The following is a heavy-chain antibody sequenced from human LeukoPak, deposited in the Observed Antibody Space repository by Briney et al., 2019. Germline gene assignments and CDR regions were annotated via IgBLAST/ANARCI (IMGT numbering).Heavy chain of an antibody. CDR3: ARGDYGDYVEYSEYFQH. CDR2: ISAYNGNT. D-gene: IGHD4-17*01. CDR1: GYTFTSYG. J-gene: IGHJ1*01. V-gene: IGHV1-18*01. Sequence: GASVKVSCKASGYTFTSYGISWVRQAPGQGLEWMGWISAYNGNTNYAQKLQGRVTMTTDTSTSTAYMELRSLRSDDTAVYYCARGDYGDYVEYSEYFQHWGQGTLVTVSS.